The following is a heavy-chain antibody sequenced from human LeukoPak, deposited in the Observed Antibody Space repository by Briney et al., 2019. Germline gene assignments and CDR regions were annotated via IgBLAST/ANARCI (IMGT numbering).Heavy chain of an antibody. D-gene: IGHD3-10*01. Sequence: SETLSLPCTVSGGSISSSSYYCGWIRQPPGKGLEWIGSIYYSGSTYYNPSLKSRVTISVDTSKNQFSLKLSSVTAADTAVYYCARHYGSGSYYSNWFDPWGQGTLVTVSS. CDR2: IYYSGST. CDR1: GGSISSSSYY. V-gene: IGHV4-39*01. CDR3: ARHYGSGSYYSNWFDP. J-gene: IGHJ5*02.